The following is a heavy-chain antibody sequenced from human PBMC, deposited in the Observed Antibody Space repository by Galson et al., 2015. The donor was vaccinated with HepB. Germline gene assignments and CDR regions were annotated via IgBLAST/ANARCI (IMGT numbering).Heavy chain of an antibody. Sequence: SLRLSCAASGFTFSNYVMSWVRQAPGKGLEWVSTISGSGGSTYYADSVKGRFSISRDNSKNTLYVQMNSLRAEDTAVYYCAKDWGDRWHFDLWGRGTLVTVSS. V-gene: IGHV3-23*01. D-gene: IGHD3-16*01. CDR1: GFTFSNYV. J-gene: IGHJ2*01. CDR2: ISGSGGST. CDR3: AKDWGDRWHFDL.